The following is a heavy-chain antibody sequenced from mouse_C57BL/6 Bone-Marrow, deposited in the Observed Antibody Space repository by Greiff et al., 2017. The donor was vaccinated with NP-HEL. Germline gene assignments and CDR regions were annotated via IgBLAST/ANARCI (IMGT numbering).Heavy chain of an antibody. V-gene: IGHV5-17*01. J-gene: IGHJ4*01. D-gene: IGHD4-1*01. Sequence: EVMLVESGGGLVKPGGSLKLSCAASGFTFSDYGMHWVRQAPEQGLEWVAYISSGSSTIYYADTVKGRFTISRDNAKNTLFLQMTSLRSEDTAMYYCARRLGMRGSMDYWGQGTSVTVSS. CDR2: ISSGSSTI. CDR3: ARRLGMRGSMDY. CDR1: GFTFSDYG.